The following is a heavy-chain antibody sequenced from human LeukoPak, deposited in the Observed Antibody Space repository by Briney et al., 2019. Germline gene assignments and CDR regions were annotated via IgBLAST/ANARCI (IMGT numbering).Heavy chain of an antibody. Sequence: SETLSLTCTVSGVSISSNSYYWGWIRQPPGKGLEWIGSIYYSGSTYYNPSLKSRVTISVDTSKNQFSLKLSSVTAADTAVYYCARDQLGDNWFDPWGQGTLVTVSS. D-gene: IGHD7-27*01. V-gene: IGHV4-39*07. CDR3: ARDQLGDNWFDP. J-gene: IGHJ5*02. CDR2: IYYSGST. CDR1: GVSISSNSYY.